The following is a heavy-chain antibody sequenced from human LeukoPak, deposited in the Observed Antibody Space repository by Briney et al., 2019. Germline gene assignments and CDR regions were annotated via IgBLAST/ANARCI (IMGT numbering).Heavy chain of an antibody. V-gene: IGHV5-51*01. Sequence: GESLKISCKASGYSLTNYWIGWVRQMPGKGLEWMGIIYPSDSDTRYSPSFQGQVTISADKSISTAYLQWSSLKASDTAMYYCARYSSSWYAWFDPWGQGTLVTVSS. CDR1: GYSLTNYW. D-gene: IGHD6-13*01. CDR2: IYPSDSDT. CDR3: ARYSSSWYAWFDP. J-gene: IGHJ5*02.